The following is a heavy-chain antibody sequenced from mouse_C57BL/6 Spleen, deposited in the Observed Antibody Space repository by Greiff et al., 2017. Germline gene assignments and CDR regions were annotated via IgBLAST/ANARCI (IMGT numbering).Heavy chain of an antibody. CDR3: AREGYSNPCDY. J-gene: IGHJ2*01. Sequence: VQLQQPGAELVRPGSSVKLSCKASGYTFTSYWMHWVKQRPIQGLEWIGNIDPSDSETHYNQKFKDKATLTVDKSSSTAYMQLSSLTSEDSAVYYGAREGYSNPCDYWGKGTTRTVSS. CDR1: GYTFTSYW. D-gene: IGHD2-5*01. CDR2: IDPSDSET. V-gene: IGHV1-52*01.